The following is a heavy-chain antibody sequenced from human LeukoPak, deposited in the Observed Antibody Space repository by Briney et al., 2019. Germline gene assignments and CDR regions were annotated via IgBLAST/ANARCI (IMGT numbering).Heavy chain of an antibody. CDR2: IYYSGST. CDR1: GGSISSSSYY. CDR3: ARGSGYYGFDY. J-gene: IGHJ4*02. Sequence: PSETLSLTCTVSGGSISSSSYYWGWIRQPPGKGLEWIGSIYYSGSTYYNPSLKSRVTISVDTSENQFSLKLSSVTAADTAVYYCARGSGYYGFDYWGQGTLVTVSS. D-gene: IGHD3-22*01. V-gene: IGHV4-39*07.